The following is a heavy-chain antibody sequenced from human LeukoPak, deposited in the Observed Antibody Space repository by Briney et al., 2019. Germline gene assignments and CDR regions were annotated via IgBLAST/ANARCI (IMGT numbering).Heavy chain of an antibody. D-gene: IGHD6-13*01. J-gene: IGHJ4*02. CDR1: GGSISSGSYY. V-gene: IGHV4-61*02. CDR3: ARDGVDSSSWYGGMDY. CDR2: IYTSGST. Sequence: SQTLSLTCTVSGGSISSGSYYWSWIRQPAGKGLEWIGRIYTSGSTNYNPSLKSRVTISVDTSKNQFSLKLSSVTAADTAVYYCARDGVDSSSWYGGMDYWGQGTLVTVSS.